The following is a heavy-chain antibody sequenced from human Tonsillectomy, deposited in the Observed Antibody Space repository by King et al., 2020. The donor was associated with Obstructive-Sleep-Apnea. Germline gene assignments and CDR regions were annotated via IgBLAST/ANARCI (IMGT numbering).Heavy chain of an antibody. Sequence: VQLVESGGGLVQSGRSLRLSCTASGFTFGDYAVSWFRQAPGKGLEWLGFIRSEDYGGTTDYAAYVKGRFTISREDSRSIAYLQMNSLKTEDTAIYYCTSYCGGGSCSVFYYYAMDVWGQGTTVTVSS. CDR3: TSYCGGGSCSVFYYYAMDV. D-gene: IGHD2-15*01. CDR1: GFTFGDYA. J-gene: IGHJ6*02. V-gene: IGHV3-49*03. CDR2: IRSEDYGGTT.